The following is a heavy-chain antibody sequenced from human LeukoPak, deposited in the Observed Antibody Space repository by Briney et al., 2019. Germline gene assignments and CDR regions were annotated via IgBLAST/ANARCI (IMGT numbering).Heavy chain of an antibody. Sequence: ASVKVSCKASGYTFTSYGISWVRQAPGQGLEWMGWISAYNGNTNYAQKLQGRVTMTTDTSTSTAYMELRSLRSDDTAAYYCARGKRYYDFWSGYSGMDVWGQGTTVTVSS. V-gene: IGHV1-18*01. D-gene: IGHD3-3*01. J-gene: IGHJ6*02. CDR2: ISAYNGNT. CDR3: ARGKRYYDFWSGYSGMDV. CDR1: GYTFTSYG.